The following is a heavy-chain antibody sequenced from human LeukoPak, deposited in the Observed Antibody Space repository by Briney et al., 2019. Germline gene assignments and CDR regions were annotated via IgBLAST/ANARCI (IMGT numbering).Heavy chain of an antibody. V-gene: IGHV1-2*06. J-gene: IGHJ4*02. CDR3: ARDLYLRSGYPQVY. Sequence: ASVKVSCKASGYTFTGYYMHWVRQAPGQGLEWMGRINPNSGGTNYVQKFQGRVTMTRDTSISTAYMELSRLRSDDTAVYYCARDLYLRSGYPQVYWGQGSLVSDSS. CDR1: GYTFTGYY. CDR2: INPNSGGT. D-gene: IGHD6-13*01.